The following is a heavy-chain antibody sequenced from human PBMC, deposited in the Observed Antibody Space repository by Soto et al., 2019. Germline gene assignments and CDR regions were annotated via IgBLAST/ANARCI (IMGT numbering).Heavy chain of an antibody. Sequence: EVQLVESGGGLVQPGGSLRLSCAASGFTFSTYGMNWVRQAPGKGLEWVSYISSSSSTIYYADSVKGRFTISRDNAKNSLNLQMNSLREEDTAVYYCARDGGHLTSGHYYGLDYWGQGTLVTVSS. CDR3: ARDGGHLTSGHYYGLDY. J-gene: IGHJ4*02. V-gene: IGHV3-48*02. CDR1: GFTFSTYG. D-gene: IGHD3-22*01. CDR2: ISSSSSTI.